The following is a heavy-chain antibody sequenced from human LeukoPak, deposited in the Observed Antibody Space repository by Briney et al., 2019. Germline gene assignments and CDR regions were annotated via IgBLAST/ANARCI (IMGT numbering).Heavy chain of an antibody. Sequence: SETLSLTCTVSGGSISSGDYYWSWIRQPPGKGLEWIGYIYYSGSTYYNPSLKSRVTISVDTSKNQFSLKLSSVTAADTAVYYCAGDGESNWFDPWGQGTLGTVSS. V-gene: IGHV4-30-4*01. CDR3: AGDGESNWFDP. CDR1: GGSISSGDYY. CDR2: IYYSGST. J-gene: IGHJ5*02.